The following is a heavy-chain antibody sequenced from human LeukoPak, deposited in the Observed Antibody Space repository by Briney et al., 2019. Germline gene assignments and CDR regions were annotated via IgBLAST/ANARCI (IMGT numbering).Heavy chain of an antibody. CDR2: INQDGTEK. J-gene: IGHJ4*02. CDR1: GFTFTTYW. D-gene: IGHD1-26*01. Sequence: GGSLRLSCAASGFTFTTYWMTWVRQAPGKGLEWVANINQDGTEKYYVDSVKGRFTVSRDNSNNRLYLQMSGLTAADTAVYYCAKDRSIGTYYTFDHWGQGTLVTVSS. V-gene: IGHV3-7*03. CDR3: AKDRSIGTYYTFDH.